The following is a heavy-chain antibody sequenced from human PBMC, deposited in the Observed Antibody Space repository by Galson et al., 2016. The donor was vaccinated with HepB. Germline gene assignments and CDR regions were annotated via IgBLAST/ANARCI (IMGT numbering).Heavy chain of an antibody. D-gene: IGHD3-10*01. CDR1: GFSISTYW. J-gene: IGHJ6*02. Sequence: SLRLSCAASGFSISTYWMHWVRQAPGEGLVWVSRIDSGGSAPNYADSVTGRFTISRDNAKNTLFLQMDSLRVEDTAVYYCARAGGSGSYSPLYYYYHGMDVWGQGTTVTVSS. CDR2: IDSGGSAP. CDR3: ARAGGSGSYSPLYYYYHGMDV. V-gene: IGHV3-74*01.